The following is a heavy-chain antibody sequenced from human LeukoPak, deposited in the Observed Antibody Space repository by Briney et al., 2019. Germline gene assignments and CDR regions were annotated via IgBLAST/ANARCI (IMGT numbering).Heavy chain of an antibody. CDR3: ARGYSSGWYEGWFVP. V-gene: IGHV4-59*01. Sequence: PSETLSLTCTVSGGSLSSYYFNWFRQPPGKGLEWIAYIHHRGSIKYNPSLESRVTISLDTSRNQFSLRLTSVTAADTAVYFCARGYSSGWYEGWFVPWGQGTLVTVAS. J-gene: IGHJ5*02. D-gene: IGHD6-19*01. CDR2: IHHRGSI. CDR1: GGSLSSYY.